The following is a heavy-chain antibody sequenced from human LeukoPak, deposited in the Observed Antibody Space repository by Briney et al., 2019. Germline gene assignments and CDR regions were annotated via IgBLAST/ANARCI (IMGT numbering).Heavy chain of an antibody. D-gene: IGHD5-18*01. J-gene: IGHJ4*02. V-gene: IGHV3-21*01. CDR2: ISSSSSYI. CDR3: ARDDLGYSSINTFDY. Sequence: GGSLRLSCAASGFTLSSYAMTWVRQAPGKGLEWVSSISSSSSYIYYADSVKGRFTISRDNAKNSLYLQMNSLRAEDTAVYYCARDDLGYSSINTFDYWGQGTLVTVSS. CDR1: GFTLSSYA.